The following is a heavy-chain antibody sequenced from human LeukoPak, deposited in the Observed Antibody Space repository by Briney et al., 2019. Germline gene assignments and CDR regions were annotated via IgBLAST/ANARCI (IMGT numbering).Heavy chain of an antibody. D-gene: IGHD6-19*01. V-gene: IGHV3-30-3*01. CDR1: GFTFSSYA. CDR3: AILAVAGRTFDY. Sequence: GGSLRLSCAASGFTFSSYAMHWVRQAPGKGLEWVAVIPYDGSNKYYADSVKGRFTISRDNSKNTLYLQMNSLRAEDTAVYYCAILAVAGRTFDYWGQGTLVTVSS. CDR2: IPYDGSNK. J-gene: IGHJ4*02.